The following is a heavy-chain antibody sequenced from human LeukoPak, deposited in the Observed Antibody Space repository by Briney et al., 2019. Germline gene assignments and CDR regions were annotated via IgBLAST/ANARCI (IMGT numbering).Heavy chain of an antibody. J-gene: IGHJ3*02. Sequence: TGGSLRLSCAASGFTLDDYGMSWVRHAPGKGLEWVSGINWNGGSTGYADSVKGRFTISRDNAKNSLYLQMNSLRAEDTALYHCARDRSGSYHAFDIWGQGTMVTVSS. D-gene: IGHD1-26*01. CDR1: GFTLDDYG. CDR2: INWNGGST. CDR3: ARDRSGSYHAFDI. V-gene: IGHV3-20*01.